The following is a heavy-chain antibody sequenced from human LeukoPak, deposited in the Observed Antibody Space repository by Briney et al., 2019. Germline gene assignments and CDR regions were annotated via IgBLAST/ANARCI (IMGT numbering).Heavy chain of an antibody. CDR3: ARDWAWGGFDH. V-gene: IGHV3-74*01. CDR1: GFVFSTYW. D-gene: IGHD3-16*01. CDR2: IKTDGSTT. J-gene: IGHJ4*02. Sequence: GGSLRLSCAGSGFVFSTYWMHWVRQAPGKGLAWVSRIKTDGSTTYYADSVKGRFTVSRDNAKNTLYLQMSSLRAEDSAVYYCARDWAWGGFDHWGQGALVTVSS.